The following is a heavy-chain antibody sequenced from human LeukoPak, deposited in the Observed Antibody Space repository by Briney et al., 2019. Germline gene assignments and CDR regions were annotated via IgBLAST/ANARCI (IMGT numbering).Heavy chain of an antibody. V-gene: IGHV3-48*01. Sequence: GKSLRLSCEASGFTFKNHSMNWVRQAPGRGLEWISFISSSGGTIYYADSVKGRFTISRDNVNNSLHLLMNNLRADDTAVYHCARDSSGYRRFDFWGQGTLVTVSS. CDR2: ISSSGGTI. J-gene: IGHJ4*02. CDR3: ARDSSGYRRFDF. CDR1: GFTFKNHS. D-gene: IGHD3-22*01.